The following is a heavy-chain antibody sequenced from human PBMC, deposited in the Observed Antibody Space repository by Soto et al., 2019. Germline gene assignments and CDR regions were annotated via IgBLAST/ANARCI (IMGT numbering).Heavy chain of an antibody. J-gene: IGHJ6*02. CDR2: IYYSGST. CDR1: GGSISSSSYY. Sequence: QLQLQESGPGLVKPSETLSLTCTVSGGSISSSSYYWGWIRQPPGKGLEWIGSIYYSGSTYYNPSLKSRVTISVDTSKNQFSLKLSSVTAADTAVYYCARRPHRGAAADRIMDVWGQGTTVTVSS. V-gene: IGHV4-39*01. CDR3: ARRPHRGAAADRIMDV. D-gene: IGHD6-13*01.